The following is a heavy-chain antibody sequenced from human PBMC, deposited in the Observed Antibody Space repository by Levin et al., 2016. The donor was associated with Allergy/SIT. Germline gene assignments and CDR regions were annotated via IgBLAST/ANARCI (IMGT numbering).Heavy chain of an antibody. CDR3: ARGKRGNWNYHSWWFDP. Sequence: SETLSLTCGVYGVSFSDDYWTWIRQSPGKGLEWIGEINHSGTTNYSPSLKSRVTLSIDTSKKQVSLSLYSVTAADTAVYYCARGKRGNWNYHSWWFDPWGQGTLVTVSS. CDR1: GVSFSDDY. V-gene: IGHV4-34*01. J-gene: IGHJ5*02. D-gene: IGHD1-7*01. CDR2: INHSGTT.